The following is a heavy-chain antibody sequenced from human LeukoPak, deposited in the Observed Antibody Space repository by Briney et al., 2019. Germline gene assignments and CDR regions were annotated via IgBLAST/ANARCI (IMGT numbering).Heavy chain of an antibody. CDR1: GFTFNNAW. D-gene: IGHD2-2*01. J-gene: IGHJ4*02. CDR3: TTDWVVVAAPGYSRYSY. CDR2: IKSNTDGGTT. Sequence: PGGSLRLSCAASGFTFNNAWMNWVRQAPGKGLEWVGRIKSNTDGGTTDFAAPVKGRFTISRDDSEKTLFLQMNSLKTEDTAVYYCTTDWVVVAAPGYSRYSYWGQGTLVTVSS. V-gene: IGHV3-15*01.